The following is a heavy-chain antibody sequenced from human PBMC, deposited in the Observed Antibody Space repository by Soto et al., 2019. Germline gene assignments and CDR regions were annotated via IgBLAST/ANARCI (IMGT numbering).Heavy chain of an antibody. V-gene: IGHV4-59*08. CDR2: IYYSGST. J-gene: IGHJ4*02. CDR3: ARHHLRYDSSGYFDY. Sequence: SETLSLTCTVSGGSISSYYWSWIRQPPGKGLEWIGYIYYSGSTNYNPSLKSRVTISVDTSKNQFSLKLSSVTAADTAVYYCARHHLRYDSSGYFDYWGQGTLVTVSS. D-gene: IGHD3-22*01. CDR1: GGSISSYY.